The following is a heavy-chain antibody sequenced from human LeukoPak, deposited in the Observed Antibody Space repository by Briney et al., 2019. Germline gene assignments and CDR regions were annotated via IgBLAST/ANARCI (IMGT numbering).Heavy chain of an antibody. V-gene: IGHV3-23*01. Sequence: PGGSLRLSCAASGVTFSSYAMSWVRQAPGKGLEWVSAISGSGGSTYYADSVKGRFTISRDNSKNTLYLQMNSLRAEDTAVYYCAKDRDSSGYYYTTVYYFDYWGQGTLVTVSS. CDR1: GVTFSSYA. J-gene: IGHJ4*02. CDR2: ISGSGGST. D-gene: IGHD3-22*01. CDR3: AKDRDSSGYYYTTVYYFDY.